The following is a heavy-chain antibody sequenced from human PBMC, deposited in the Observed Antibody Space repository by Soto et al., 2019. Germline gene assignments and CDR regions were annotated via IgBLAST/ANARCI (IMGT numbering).Heavy chain of an antibody. J-gene: IGHJ4*02. V-gene: IGHV3-23*01. D-gene: IGHD2-21*01. CDR1: GFSFSSLA. CDR3: AKGRSALPIFDY. CDR2: ISGGGGNT. Sequence: EVQLLESGGGWGQPGGSLRLSCAASGFSFSSLAMNWVRQAPGKGLEWVSFISGGGGNTDYADSVKGRFRVSRDNSKNTLDLEMNSLRVEDTGIYFCAKGRSALPIFDYWGQGALVTVS.